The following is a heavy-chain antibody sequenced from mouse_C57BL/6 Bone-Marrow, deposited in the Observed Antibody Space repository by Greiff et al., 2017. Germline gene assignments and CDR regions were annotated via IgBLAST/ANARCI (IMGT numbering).Heavy chain of an antibody. CDR3: ARETNWGYFDV. J-gene: IGHJ1*03. CDR2: IYPRDGRT. D-gene: IGHD4-1*01. CDR1: GYTFTSYD. Sequence: VQLQQSGPELVKPGASVKLSCKASGYTFTSYDINWVKQRPGQGLEWIGWIYPRDGRTKYNEKFKGKATLTVDTASSTAYMELHRLTSEDSAVYFCARETNWGYFDVWGTGTTVTVSS. V-gene: IGHV1-85*01.